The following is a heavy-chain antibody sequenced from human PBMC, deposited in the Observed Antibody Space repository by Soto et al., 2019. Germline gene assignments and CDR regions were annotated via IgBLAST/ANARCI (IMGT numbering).Heavy chain of an antibody. Sequence: SETLSLTCAVSGVSISSGGYSWSWIRQPPGKGREWIWYIDHSGSNYYNPSIKSRVTISVDRSKNQFSLQLSSVTAADTAVYYCATGLGYCSGGSCYSTNHWFDPWGQGTLVTVSS. CDR1: GVSISSGGYS. D-gene: IGHD2-15*01. CDR2: IDHSGSN. J-gene: IGHJ5*02. V-gene: IGHV4-30-2*01. CDR3: ATGLGYCSGGSCYSTNHWFDP.